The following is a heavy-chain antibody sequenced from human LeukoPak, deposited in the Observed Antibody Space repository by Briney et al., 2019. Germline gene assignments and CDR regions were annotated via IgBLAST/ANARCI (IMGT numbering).Heavy chain of an antibody. J-gene: IGHJ5*02. CDR1: GFTVSSNY. CDR3: ARDLAYGDRPAGGT. CDR2: IYSGGST. Sequence: GGSLRLSCAASGFTVSSNYMSWVRQAPGKGLEWVSVIYSGGSTYYADSVKGRFTISRDNSKNTLYLQMNSLRAEDTAVYYCARDLAYGDRPAGGTWGQGTLVTVSS. V-gene: IGHV3-53*01. D-gene: IGHD4-17*01.